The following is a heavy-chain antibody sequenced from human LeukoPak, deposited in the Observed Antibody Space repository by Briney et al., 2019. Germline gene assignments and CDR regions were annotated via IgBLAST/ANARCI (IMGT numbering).Heavy chain of an antibody. D-gene: IGHD3-22*01. CDR1: GFTFSNYW. Sequence: GGSLRLSCVASGFTFSNYWMSWVREAPGKGLEWGANIKQVVIVKYYVESVKGRFTISRDNANNSLYLQMNSLRAEDTAVYYCTRAGAYYYDSSGSDYWGQGTLVTVSS. V-gene: IGHV3-7*01. J-gene: IGHJ4*02. CDR3: TRAGAYYYDSSGSDY. CDR2: IKQVVIVK.